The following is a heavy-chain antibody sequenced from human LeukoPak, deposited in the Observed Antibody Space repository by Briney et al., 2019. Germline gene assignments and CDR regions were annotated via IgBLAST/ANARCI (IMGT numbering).Heavy chain of an antibody. CDR3: TRHEAAAGPS. CDR1: GFTFSGSA. J-gene: IGHJ5*02. Sequence: PGGSLKLSCAASGFTFSGSAMHWVRQASGKGLEWVGRIRSKANSYATAYAASVKGRFTISRDDSKNTAYPQMNSLKTEDTAVYYCTRHEAAAGPSWGQGTLVTVSS. CDR2: IRSKANSYAT. V-gene: IGHV3-73*01. D-gene: IGHD6-13*01.